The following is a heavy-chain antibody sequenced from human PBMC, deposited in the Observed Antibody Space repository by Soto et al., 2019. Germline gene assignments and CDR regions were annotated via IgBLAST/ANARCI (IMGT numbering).Heavy chain of an antibody. J-gene: IGHJ4*02. Sequence: GGSLRLSCAASGFTFDSYWMSWVRQAPGRGLEWLANIKEDGSETSYVDSVKGRFTISRDNAEKSLFLQMNSLTVEDTAVYYCVRGPNRAASGAHRAQRTPVTGSS. CDR3: VRGPNRAASGAH. CDR2: IKEDGSET. D-gene: IGHD6-13*01. CDR1: GFTFDSYW. V-gene: IGHV3-7*05.